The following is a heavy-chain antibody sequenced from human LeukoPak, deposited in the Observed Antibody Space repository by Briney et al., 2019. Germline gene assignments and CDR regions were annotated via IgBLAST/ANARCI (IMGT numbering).Heavy chain of an antibody. D-gene: IGHD6-19*01. J-gene: IGHJ4*02. Sequence: RASETLSLTCTVSGGSISSYYWSWIRQPPGKGLEWIGYIYYSGSTNYNPSLKSRVTISVDTSKNQFSLKLSSVTAADTAVYYCARVGVAGDYFDYWGQGTLVTVSS. CDR3: ARVGVAGDYFDY. V-gene: IGHV4-59*01. CDR1: GGSISSYY. CDR2: IYYSGST.